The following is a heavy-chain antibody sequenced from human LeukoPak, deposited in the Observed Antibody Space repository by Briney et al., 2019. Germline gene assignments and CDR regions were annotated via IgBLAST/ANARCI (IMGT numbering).Heavy chain of an antibody. J-gene: IGHJ5*02. CDR2: IYHSGST. CDR3: ARSAVAGNRSVWFDP. CDR1: GGSISSGGYS. V-gene: IGHV4-30-2*01. Sequence: PSETLSLTCAVSGGSISSGGYSWSWIRQPPGKGLEWIGYIYHSGSTYYNPSLKSRVTISVDRSKNQFSLKLSSVTAADTAVYYCARSAVAGNRSVWFDPWGQGTLVTVSS. D-gene: IGHD6-19*01.